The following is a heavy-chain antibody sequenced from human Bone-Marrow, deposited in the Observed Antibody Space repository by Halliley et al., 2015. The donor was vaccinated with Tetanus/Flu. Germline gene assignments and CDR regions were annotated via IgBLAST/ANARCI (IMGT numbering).Heavy chain of an antibody. Sequence: TLSLTCAISGDSFSNNDAAWNWIRQSPSRGLEWLGRTYYRSKWYNDYAVSVKSRITIDLDTSKNQFSLQLNSVTPEDTAVYYCARGLRSALDIWGQGTMVTVSS. CDR3: ARGLRSALDI. V-gene: IGHV6-1*01. CDR1: GDSFSNNDAA. J-gene: IGHJ3*02. CDR2: TYYRSKWYN.